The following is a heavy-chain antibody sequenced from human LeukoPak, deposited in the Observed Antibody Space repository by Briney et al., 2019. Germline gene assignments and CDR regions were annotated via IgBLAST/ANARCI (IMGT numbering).Heavy chain of an antibody. Sequence: PSETLSLTCTVSGGSISSGGYYWSWIRQHPGKGLEWIGYIYYSGSTYYNPSLKSRVTISVDTSKNQFSLKLSSVTAADTAVYYCARCGDTAMGLLGYGMDVWGKGTTVTVSS. CDR2: IYYSGST. J-gene: IGHJ6*04. CDR1: GGSISSGGYY. D-gene: IGHD5-18*01. V-gene: IGHV4-31*03. CDR3: ARCGDTAMGLLGYGMDV.